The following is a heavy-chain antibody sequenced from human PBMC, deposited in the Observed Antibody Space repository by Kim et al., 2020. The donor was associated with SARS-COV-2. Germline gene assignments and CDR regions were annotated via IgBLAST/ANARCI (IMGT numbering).Heavy chain of an antibody. V-gene: IGHV4-59*13. CDR1: GGSISSYY. CDR2: IYYSGST. J-gene: IGHJ3*02. CDR3: ARAAAGTIDDAFDI. D-gene: IGHD6-13*01. Sequence: SETLSLTCTVSGGSISSYYWSWIRQPPGKGLEWIGYIYYSGSTNYNPSLKSRVTISVDTSKNQFSLKLSSVTAADTPVYYCARAAAGTIDDAFDIWGQG.